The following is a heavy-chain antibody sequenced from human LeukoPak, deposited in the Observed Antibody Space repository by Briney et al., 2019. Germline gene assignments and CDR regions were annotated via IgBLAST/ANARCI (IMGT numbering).Heavy chain of an antibody. CDR1: GGTFSSYA. Sequence: SVKVSCKASGGTFSSYAISWVRQAPGQGLEWMGGIVPIFGTANYAQKFQGRVTITTDESTSTAYMELSSLRSEDTAVYYCASGGYGDYYFDYWGQGTLVTVSS. D-gene: IGHD4-17*01. J-gene: IGHJ4*02. V-gene: IGHV1-69*05. CDR2: IVPIFGTA. CDR3: ASGGYGDYYFDY.